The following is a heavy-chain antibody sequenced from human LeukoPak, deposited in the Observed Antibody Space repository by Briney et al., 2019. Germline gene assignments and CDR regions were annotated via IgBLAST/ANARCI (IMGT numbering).Heavy chain of an antibody. CDR3: ARGTPDGYNINWFDP. V-gene: IGHV4-59*01. D-gene: IGHD5-24*01. CDR2: IYYSGST. CDR1: GGSISSYY. Sequence: SETLSLTCTVSGGSISSYYWSWIRQPPGKGLEWIGYIYYSGSTNYNPSLKSRVTISVDTSKNQFSLKLSSVTAADTAVYYCARGTPDGYNINWFDPWGQGTLVTVSS. J-gene: IGHJ5*02.